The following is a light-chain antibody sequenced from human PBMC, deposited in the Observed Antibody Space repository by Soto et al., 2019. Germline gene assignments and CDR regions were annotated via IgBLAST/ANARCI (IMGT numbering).Light chain of an antibody. CDR1: QSISTY. CDR3: QQSYTTPLT. J-gene: IGKJ4*01. Sequence: DIQMTQSPYSLPASVGDTVTITCRASQSISTYLNWYQQKPGKAPELLIYAASSLQSGVPLRFTGSGSGTDFTLTIISLQPEDFASYYCQQSYTTPLTFGGGTKVEI. V-gene: IGKV1-39*01. CDR2: AAS.